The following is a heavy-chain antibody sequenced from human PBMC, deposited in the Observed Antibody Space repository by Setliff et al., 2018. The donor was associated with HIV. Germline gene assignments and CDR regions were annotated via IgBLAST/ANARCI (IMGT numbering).Heavy chain of an antibody. V-gene: IGHV5-51*01. Sequence: GESLKISCKAVDYTFTTYWIGWVRQMPGEGLEWMGIIYPEDSSIKYNPSFQNQVTISADKSISTAYLQVHNLKASDTATYYCARRDGRSMNAFEIWGPGTMVTVSS. CDR2: IYPEDSSI. CDR3: ARRDGRSMNAFEI. CDR1: DYTFTTYW. J-gene: IGHJ3*02. D-gene: IGHD6-13*01.